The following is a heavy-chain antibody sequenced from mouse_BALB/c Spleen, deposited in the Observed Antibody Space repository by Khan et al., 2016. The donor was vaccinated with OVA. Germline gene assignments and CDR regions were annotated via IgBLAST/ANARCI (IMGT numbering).Heavy chain of an antibody. CDR1: GFTIKDTY. V-gene: IGHV14-3*02. Sequence: VQLKQSGAELVKPGASVKLSCSASGFTIKDTYIHWMKQRPEQGLEWIGRIDPPNDDSKYGPKFQAKATLTADTSSHTAYLQLSSLTSEDTAVYYCATLYCNPFAFWGQGTLGSVSA. J-gene: IGHJ3*01. CDR2: IDPPNDDS. CDR3: ATLYCNPFAF. D-gene: IGHD2-1*01.